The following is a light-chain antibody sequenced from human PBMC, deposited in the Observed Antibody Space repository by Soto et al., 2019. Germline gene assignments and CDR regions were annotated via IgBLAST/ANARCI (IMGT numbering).Light chain of an antibody. CDR2: EES. V-gene: IGKV1-5*03. CDR1: QNINNW. CDR3: QQYNSYSWT. Sequence: DIQWNQSPSFLSASVGDRVTITCRAIQNINNWLAWYQQKTGKDTNLMIYEESSLESGVPYRFGGSRSGTEFTLNIRSLHPEELATYDCQQYNSYSWTVGQGTKVEIK. J-gene: IGKJ1*01.